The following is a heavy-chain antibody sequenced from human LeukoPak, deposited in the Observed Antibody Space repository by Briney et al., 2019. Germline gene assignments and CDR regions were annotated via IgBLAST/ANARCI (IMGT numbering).Heavy chain of an antibody. CDR1: GFTFSSHW. CDR2: IHRDGTTT. Sequence: PGGSLRLSCAASGFTFSSHWMHWVRQAPGKGLVWVSRIHRDGTTTNYADSVKGRFTISRDNARNTLYLQLNNLRAEDTAIYYCARARPDGSSYFDYWGQGILVTVSS. J-gene: IGHJ4*02. CDR3: ARARPDGSSYFDY. V-gene: IGHV3-74*01.